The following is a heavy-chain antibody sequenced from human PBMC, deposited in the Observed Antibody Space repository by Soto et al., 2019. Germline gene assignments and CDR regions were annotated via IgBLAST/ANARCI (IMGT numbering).Heavy chain of an antibody. CDR2: IYTSGST. D-gene: IGHD3-22*01. CDR3: ARHQDYYDSSRYFDY. CDR1: GGSISSRRFN. V-gene: IGHV4-39*01. Sequence: SETLYLTCTVSGGSISSRRFNCRWIRQPPGKGLEWLGSIYTSGSTYYNPSLKSRVTISIDTSKNQFSLRLSSVTDADTDVHYCARHQDYYDSSRYFDYWGQGNVVTVS. J-gene: IGHJ4*02.